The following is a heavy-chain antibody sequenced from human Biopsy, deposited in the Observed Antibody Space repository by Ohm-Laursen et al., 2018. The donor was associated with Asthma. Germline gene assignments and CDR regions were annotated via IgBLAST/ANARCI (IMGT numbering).Heavy chain of an antibody. V-gene: IGHV4-4*02. CDR3: ARIPRRSGSYFVDY. Sequence: PSETLSLTCTVSGGSIISSSWWSWVRQTPGKGLEWIGEIYHSGPTNYNPSLKSRVSFSRDTSKNQFSLRLSSVTAADTAMYYCARIPRRSGSYFVDYWGQGTLVTVSS. CDR2: IYHSGPT. J-gene: IGHJ4*02. D-gene: IGHD3-22*01. CDR1: GGSIISSSW.